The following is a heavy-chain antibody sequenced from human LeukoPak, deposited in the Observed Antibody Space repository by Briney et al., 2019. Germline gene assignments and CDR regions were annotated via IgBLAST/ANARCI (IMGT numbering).Heavy chain of an antibody. CDR1: GFTFSDYW. CDR3: AREARVGGALQY. J-gene: IGHJ4*02. CDR2: INTDGTFI. D-gene: IGHD1-26*01. V-gene: IGHV3-74*01. Sequence: GGSLRLSCAASGFTFSDYWMHWVRQAPGKGLVWVSRINTDGTFIRHADSVQGRFTISRDAAKSTLFLQMNSLRAEDTAVYYCAREARVGGALQYWGQGVLVTVS.